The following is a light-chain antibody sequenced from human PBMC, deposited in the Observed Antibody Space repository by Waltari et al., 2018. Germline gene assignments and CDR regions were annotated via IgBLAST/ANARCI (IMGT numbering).Light chain of an antibody. J-gene: IGLJ1*01. CDR2: NNY. Sequence: QSVLTQPPSASGTPGQRVTISCSGRSSDIGSNTVNWYQHLPGTAPRLLIHNNYYRPPGAPDRFSGSKSGTSASLAISGLQSEDEAVFYCATWDDSLKGFVFGSGTKVTVL. CDR1: SSDIGSNT. CDR3: ATWDDSLKGFV. V-gene: IGLV1-44*01.